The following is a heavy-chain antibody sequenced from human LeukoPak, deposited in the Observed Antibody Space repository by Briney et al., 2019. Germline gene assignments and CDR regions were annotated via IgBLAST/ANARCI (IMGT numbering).Heavy chain of an antibody. D-gene: IGHD4-17*01. Sequence: PGGSLRLSCAASGFTLNRYWMSWVRQAPGKGLEWVANINEDGGERHYVDSVKGRFTISRDNAKNSLYLQMNSLRVEDTAVYYCASKLTTGSWGQGTLVTVSS. CDR1: GFTLNRYW. CDR2: INEDGGER. V-gene: IGHV3-7*01. CDR3: ASKLTTGS. J-gene: IGHJ5*02.